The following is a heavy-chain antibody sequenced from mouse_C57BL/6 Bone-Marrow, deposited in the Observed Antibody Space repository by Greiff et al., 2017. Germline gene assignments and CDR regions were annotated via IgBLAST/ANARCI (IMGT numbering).Heavy chain of an antibody. V-gene: IGHV1-61*01. CDR1: GYTFTSYW. D-gene: IGHD3-2*02. Sequence: QVHVKQPGAELVRPGSSVKLSCKASGYTFTSYWMDWVKQRPGQGLEWIGNIYPSDSETHYNQKFKDKATLTVDKSSSTAYMQLSSLTSEDSAVYYCARRDSSGYVLMDYWGQGTSVTVSS. CDR2: IYPSDSET. J-gene: IGHJ4*01. CDR3: ARRDSSGYVLMDY.